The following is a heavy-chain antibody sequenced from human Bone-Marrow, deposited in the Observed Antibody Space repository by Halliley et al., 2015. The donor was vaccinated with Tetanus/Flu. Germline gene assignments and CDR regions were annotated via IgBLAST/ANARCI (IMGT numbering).Heavy chain of an antibody. CDR2: VYPSNPDT. D-gene: IGHD6-19*01. CDR3: ARRGLYSSGWYDN. J-gene: IGHJ5*02. Sequence: VGIVYPSNPDTRYSPSFQGPVTISADRSIGTAYLQWSSLKASDSAIYYCARRGLYSSGWYDNWGRGTLVTVSS. V-gene: IGHV5-51*01.